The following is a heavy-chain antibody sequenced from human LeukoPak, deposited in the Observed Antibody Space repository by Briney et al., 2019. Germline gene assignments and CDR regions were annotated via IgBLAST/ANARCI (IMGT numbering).Heavy chain of an antibody. J-gene: IGHJ4*02. CDR2: ISAYNGNT. CDR3: ARAPIVVVPAAIAY. V-gene: IGHV1-18*01. CDR1: GYTFTSYG. Sequence: ASVKVSCKASGYTFTSYGISWVRQAPGQGLEWMGWISAYNGNTNYAQKPQGRVTMTTDTSTSTAYMELRSLRSDDTAVYYCARAPIVVVPAAIAYWGQGTLVTVSS. D-gene: IGHD2-2*01.